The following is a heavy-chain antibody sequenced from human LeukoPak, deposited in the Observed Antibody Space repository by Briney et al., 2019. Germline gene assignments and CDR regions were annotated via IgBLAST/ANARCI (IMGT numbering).Heavy chain of an antibody. CDR3: AKDWGLGGSYGVY. Sequence: GGSLRLSCAASGFTFSSYGMHWVRQAPGKGLEWVAVISYDGSNKYYADSVKGRFTISRDNSKNTLYLQMNSLRAEDTAVYYCAKDWGLGGSYGVYWGQGTLVTVSS. CDR2: ISYDGSNK. J-gene: IGHJ4*02. D-gene: IGHD1-26*01. CDR1: GFTFSSYG. V-gene: IGHV3-30*18.